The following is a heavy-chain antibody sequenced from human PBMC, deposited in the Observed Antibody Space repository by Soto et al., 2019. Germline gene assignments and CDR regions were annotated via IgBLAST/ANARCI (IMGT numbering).Heavy chain of an antibody. V-gene: IGHV4-59*01. CDR3: ERGGQIVATLDWLDP. D-gene: IGHD5-12*01. J-gene: IGHJ5*02. Sequence: PSETLSLTCTVSGGSISNYYWSWVRQPPGKGLEWIGYIYYNGNNNYNPSLKSRLTISVDTSNNQFSLRLRSVTAADTAMYYCERGGQIVATLDWLDPWGQGPLVTVYS. CDR1: GGSISNYY. CDR2: IYYNGNN.